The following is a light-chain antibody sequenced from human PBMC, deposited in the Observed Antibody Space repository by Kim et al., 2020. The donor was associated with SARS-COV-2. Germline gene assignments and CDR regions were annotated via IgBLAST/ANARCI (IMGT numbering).Light chain of an antibody. Sequence: ATINCKSSQSVLYRCNNKYYLAWYQQKPGQPPKLLIYWASTRESGVPDRFSGSGSGTDFTLTISSLQAEDVAVYYCQQYSSTPWTFGQGTKVDIK. V-gene: IGKV4-1*01. CDR1: QSVLYRCNNKYY. CDR2: WAS. CDR3: QQYSSTPWT. J-gene: IGKJ1*01.